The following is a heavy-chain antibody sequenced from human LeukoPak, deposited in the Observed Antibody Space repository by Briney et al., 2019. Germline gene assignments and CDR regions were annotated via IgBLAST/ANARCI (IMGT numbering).Heavy chain of an antibody. CDR3: ASELGIVGGRRNDY. Sequence: PGGSLRLSCAASGFTFNTYAMNWVRQAPGKGLEWVSSISSSSDFIAYADSVRGRFTISRDNAKNSLYLQMNSLRADDTALYYCASELGIVGGRRNDYWGQGALVTVCS. D-gene: IGHD1-26*01. CDR2: ISSSSDFI. CDR1: GFTFNTYA. V-gene: IGHV3-21*01. J-gene: IGHJ4*02.